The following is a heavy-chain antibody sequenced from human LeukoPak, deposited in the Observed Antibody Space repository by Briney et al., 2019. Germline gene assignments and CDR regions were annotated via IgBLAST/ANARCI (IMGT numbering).Heavy chain of an antibody. Sequence: GGSLRLSCAASGFTFDDYAMHWVRQAPGKGLEWVSGISWNSGSIGYADSVKGRFTISRDNAKNSLYLQMNSLRAEDTALYHCARGDCYDSSGYYFWGQGTLVTVSS. D-gene: IGHD3-22*01. CDR3: ARGDCYDSSGYYF. CDR1: GFTFDDYA. V-gene: IGHV3-9*01. CDR2: ISWNSGSI. J-gene: IGHJ4*02.